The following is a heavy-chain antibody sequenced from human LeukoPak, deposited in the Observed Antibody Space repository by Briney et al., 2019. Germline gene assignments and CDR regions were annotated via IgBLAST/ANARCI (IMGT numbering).Heavy chain of an antibody. Sequence: GGSLRLSCAASGFTFSSHGMHWVRQAPGKALEWVAVTSYDGTTKYYADSAKGRFNISRDNSKNTLYLQMNSLRVDDTAVYYCAKDATLFGDQYCDYWGQGTLVTVSS. D-gene: IGHD3-10*01. J-gene: IGHJ4*02. CDR3: AKDATLFGDQYCDY. V-gene: IGHV3-30*18. CDR1: GFTFSSHG. CDR2: TSYDGTTK.